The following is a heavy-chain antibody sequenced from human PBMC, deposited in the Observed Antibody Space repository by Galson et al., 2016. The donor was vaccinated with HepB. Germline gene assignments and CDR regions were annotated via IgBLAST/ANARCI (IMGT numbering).Heavy chain of an antibody. CDR3: ARAYCGGDCYSYGMDV. CDR1: GFTFDDYA. D-gene: IGHD2-21*01. CDR2: ISWNSGNI. V-gene: IGHV3-9*01. J-gene: IGHJ6*02. Sequence: SLRLSCAASGFTFDDYAMHWVRQAPGKGLEWVSGISWNSGNIEYADSVKGRFTISRDNAKNSLYLQMNSLRSEDTAVYYCARAYCGGDCYSYGMDVWGQGTTVTVSS.